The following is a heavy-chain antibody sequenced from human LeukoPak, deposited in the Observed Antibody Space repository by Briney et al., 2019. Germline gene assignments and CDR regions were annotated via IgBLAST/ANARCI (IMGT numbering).Heavy chain of an antibody. J-gene: IGHJ4*02. CDR1: GGLISISTYY. CDR2: IYYSGTT. D-gene: IGHD3-10*01. V-gene: IGHV4-39*01. CDR3: AANSADYNTLGSSYKV. Sequence: SETLSLTCTVSGGLISISTYYWGWIRQPPGKGLEWIGSIYYSGTTYYNPSLKSRVTISVDTSKNQFSLKLNSVTAADTAVFYCAANSADYNTLGSSYKVWGQGTLVTVSS.